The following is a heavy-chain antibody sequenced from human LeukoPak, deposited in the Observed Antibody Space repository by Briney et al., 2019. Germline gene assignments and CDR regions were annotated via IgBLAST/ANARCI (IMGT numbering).Heavy chain of an antibody. CDR3: TRGPLSGSYRRGIDY. J-gene: IGHJ4*02. V-gene: IGHV3-20*04. D-gene: IGHD3-10*01. CDR1: GFTFDDYG. CDR2: ISWNGGST. Sequence: RAGGSLRLSCAASGFTFDDYGMSWVRQAPGKGLEWVSGISWNGGSTGYADSVKGRFTISRDNAKNSLYLQMSSLKAEDTALYYCTRGPLSGSYRRGIDYWGQGTLVTVSS.